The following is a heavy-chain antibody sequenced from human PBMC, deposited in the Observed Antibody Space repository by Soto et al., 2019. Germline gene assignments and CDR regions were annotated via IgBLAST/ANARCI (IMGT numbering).Heavy chain of an antibody. V-gene: IGHV4-39*01. D-gene: IGHD3-9*01. CDR3: ARHIPGHYDILTGYSEN. CDR1: GGSISSSSYY. J-gene: IGHJ4*02. Sequence: LPETLSLTCTVSGGSISSSSYYWGWIRQPPGKGLEWIGSIYYSGSTYYNPSLKSRVTISVDTSKNQFSLKLSSVTAADTAVYYCARHIPGHYDILTGYSENWGQGTLVTVSS. CDR2: IYYSGST.